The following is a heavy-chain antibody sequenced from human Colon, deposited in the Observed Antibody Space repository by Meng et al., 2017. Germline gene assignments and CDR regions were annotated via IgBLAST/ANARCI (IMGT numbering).Heavy chain of an antibody. CDR2: ISYDGNIK. CDR1: DATSTNYG. Sequence: GESLKISCAASDATSTNYGMFWVRQAPGKGLEWVAVISYDGNIKAYADSVKGRFTISRDNSKSTVYLQMNSLRVEDTAVYYCALERREKMFDFWGQGTLVTVSS. J-gene: IGHJ4*02. D-gene: IGHD1-1*01. CDR3: ALERREKMFDF. V-gene: IGHV3-30*07.